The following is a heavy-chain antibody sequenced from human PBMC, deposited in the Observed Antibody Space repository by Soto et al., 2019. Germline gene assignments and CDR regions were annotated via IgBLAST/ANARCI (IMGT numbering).Heavy chain of an antibody. V-gene: IGHV3-30*03. Sequence: GGSLRLSCAASGFTFSSYGMHWVRQAPGKGLEWVAVVSHDGRNTHYADSVKGRFTISRDSSKNTVSLEMTSPRAEDTAVYYCAITTDYGGQDIWGQGTMVTVSS. CDR1: GFTFSSYG. CDR2: VSHDGRNT. J-gene: IGHJ3*02. D-gene: IGHD4-17*01. CDR3: AITTDYGGQDI.